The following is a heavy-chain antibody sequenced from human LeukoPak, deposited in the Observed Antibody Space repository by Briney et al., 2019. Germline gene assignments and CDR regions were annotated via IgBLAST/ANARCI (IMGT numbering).Heavy chain of an antibody. CDR2: INPNSGGT. CDR3: ARDQTTIAARTFDY. J-gene: IGHJ4*02. Sequence: ASVKVSCKASGYTFTGYYMHWVRQAPGQGLEWMGWINPNSGGTNFAQKFQGRVTMTRDTSISTAYMELSSLRSDDTAVYYCARDQTTIAARTFDYWGQGTLVTVSS. D-gene: IGHD6-6*01. CDR1: GYTFTGYY. V-gene: IGHV1-2*02.